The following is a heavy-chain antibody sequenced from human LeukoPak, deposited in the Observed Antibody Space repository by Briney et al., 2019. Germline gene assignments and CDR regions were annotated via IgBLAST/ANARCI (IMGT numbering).Heavy chain of an antibody. J-gene: IGHJ4*02. CDR1: GFTFSSYS. CDR2: ISSSSSYV. D-gene: IGHD5-18*01. V-gene: IGHV3-21*01. Sequence: GGSLRLSCAASGFTFSSYSMNWVRQAPGKGLEWVSSISSSSSYVYYADSVKGRFTISRDNAKSSLYLQMNSLRAEDTAVYYCARGSGYSYGSSFDYWGQGTLVTVSS. CDR3: ARGSGYSYGSSFDY.